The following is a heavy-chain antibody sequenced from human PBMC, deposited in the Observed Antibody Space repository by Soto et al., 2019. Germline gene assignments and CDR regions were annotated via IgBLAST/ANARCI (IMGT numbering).Heavy chain of an antibody. D-gene: IGHD6-6*01. CDR2: IYHSGST. Sequence: QVQLQESGPGLVKPSGTLSLTCAVSSGSISSSNWWSWVRQPPGKGLEWIGEIYHSGSTNYNPSLKSRVTLSVDKSKNQFSLKLSSVTAADTAVYYCARFGAARPYFDYWGQGTLVTVSS. CDR1: SGSISSSNW. J-gene: IGHJ4*02. V-gene: IGHV4-4*02. CDR3: ARFGAARPYFDY.